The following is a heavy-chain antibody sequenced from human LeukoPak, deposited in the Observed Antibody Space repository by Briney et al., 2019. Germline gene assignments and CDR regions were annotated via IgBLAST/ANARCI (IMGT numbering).Heavy chain of an antibody. V-gene: IGHV4-38-2*02. CDR3: ARHNYYHFWSTLNWFDP. CDR1: SSSIRANYY. J-gene: IGHJ5*02. CDR2: VFYSGST. D-gene: IGHD3-3*01. Sequence: PSETLSLTCTIISSSIRANYYWGWIRRPPGKGLEWIGSVFYSGSTYFNPSLKSRVTLSVDTSNNNFSLKLRSVTAADTAVYYCARHNYYHFWSTLNWFDPWGQGALVTTSS.